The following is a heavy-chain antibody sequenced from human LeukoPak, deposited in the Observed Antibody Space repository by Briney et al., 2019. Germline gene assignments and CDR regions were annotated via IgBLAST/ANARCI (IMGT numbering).Heavy chain of an antibody. Sequence: GGSLRLSCAASGFTFSSYAMSWVCQAPGKGLEWVAVISYDGSNKYYADSVKGRFTISRDNSQNTLYLQMNSLRAEDTAVYYCARDVGIRLWFRDYYGLDVWGQGTTVTVSS. V-gene: IGHV3-30*04. D-gene: IGHD5-18*01. CDR1: GFTFSSYA. J-gene: IGHJ6*02. CDR2: ISYDGSNK. CDR3: ARDVGIRLWFRDYYGLDV.